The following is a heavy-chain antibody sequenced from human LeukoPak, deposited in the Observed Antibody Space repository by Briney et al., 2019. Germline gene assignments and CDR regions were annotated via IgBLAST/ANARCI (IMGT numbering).Heavy chain of an antibody. CDR1: GGSFSSYF. CDR2: INHSGST. D-gene: IGHD3-3*01. J-gene: IGHJ5*02. Sequence: PSETLSLTCAVYGGSFSSYFWTWIRQPPGKGLEWIGEINHSGSTNYTPSLKSRLIMSVDTSQNPFSLNLTSVTAADTAVYYCARDFWSGHHNWFVPWGQRTLVTVSS. V-gene: IGHV4-34*01. CDR3: ARDFWSGHHNWFVP.